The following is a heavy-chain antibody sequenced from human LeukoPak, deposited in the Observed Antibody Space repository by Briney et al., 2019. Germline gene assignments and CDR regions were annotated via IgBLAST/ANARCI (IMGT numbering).Heavy chain of an antibody. Sequence: GGSLRLSCAASGFTVSSNYMSWVRQAPGKGLEWVSVIYSGGSTYYSDSVKGRFTISRDNSKNTLYLQMNSLRAEDTAVYYCAKDSVVVVAATPDYWGQGTLVTVSS. J-gene: IGHJ4*02. D-gene: IGHD2-15*01. CDR3: AKDSVVVVAATPDY. CDR1: GFTVSSNY. V-gene: IGHV3-53*03. CDR2: IYSGGST.